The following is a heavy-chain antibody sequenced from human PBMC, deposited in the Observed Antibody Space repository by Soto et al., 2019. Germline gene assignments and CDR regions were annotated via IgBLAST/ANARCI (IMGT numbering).Heavy chain of an antibody. Sequence: GGSLRLSCAASGFTFSSYAMSWVRQAPGKGLEWVSAISGSGGSTYYADSVKGRFTISRDNSKNTLYLQMNSLRAEDTAVYYCAKDLTTVFTYPSYYFDYWGQGTLVTVSS. CDR1: GFTFSSYA. CDR3: AKDLTTVFTYPSYYFDY. D-gene: IGHD4-17*01. J-gene: IGHJ4*02. V-gene: IGHV3-23*01. CDR2: ISGSGGST.